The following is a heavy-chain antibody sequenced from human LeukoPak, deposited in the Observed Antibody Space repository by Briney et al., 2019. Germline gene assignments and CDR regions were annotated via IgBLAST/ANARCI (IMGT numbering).Heavy chain of an antibody. J-gene: IGHJ4*02. Sequence: GGSLRLSCAASGFIFTSYSMNWVRQPPGQGLDWVSSITSRSSYIYYADSVKGRFTISRDNAKNSLYLQINSLRAEDTAVYYCARVGSSSWYIDYWGQGTLVTVSS. CDR2: ITSRSSYI. CDR1: GFIFTSYS. CDR3: ARVGSSSWYIDY. D-gene: IGHD6-13*01. V-gene: IGHV3-21*01.